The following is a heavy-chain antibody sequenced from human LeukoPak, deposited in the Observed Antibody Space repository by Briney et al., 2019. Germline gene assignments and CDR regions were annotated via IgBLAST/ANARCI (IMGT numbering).Heavy chain of an antibody. Sequence: AGGSLRLSCAASGFTFSSYWMSWVRQAPGKGLEWVANIRHDGSEKYYVDSVKGRFTISRDNAKDSLYLQMNSLRVEDTAVYYCARGGSRQYNSWGQGTLVTVSS. CDR3: ARGGSRQYNS. J-gene: IGHJ4*02. V-gene: IGHV3-7*01. CDR2: IRHDGSEK. D-gene: IGHD5-18*01. CDR1: GFTFSSYW.